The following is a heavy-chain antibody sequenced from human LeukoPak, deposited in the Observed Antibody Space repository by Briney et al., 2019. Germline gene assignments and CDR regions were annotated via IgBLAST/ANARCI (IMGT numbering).Heavy chain of an antibody. CDR3: ARGFDNYYALPGGY. Sequence: PGGSLRLSCAASGFTFSSYSMNWVRQAPGKGLEGVSSISSSSSYIYYADSVKGRFTISRDNAKKSLYLQMNSLRAEDTAVYYCARGFDNYYALPGGYWGQGTLVTVSS. D-gene: IGHD3-10*01. CDR2: ISSSSSYI. V-gene: IGHV3-21*01. CDR1: GFTFSSYS. J-gene: IGHJ4*02.